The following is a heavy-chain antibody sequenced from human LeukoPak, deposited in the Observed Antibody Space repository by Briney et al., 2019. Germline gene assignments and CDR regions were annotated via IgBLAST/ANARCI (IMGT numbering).Heavy chain of an antibody. CDR3: AKDRRITGTTGGWFDP. CDR1: GFTFSSYA. J-gene: IGHJ5*02. Sequence: GGSLRLSCAASGFTFSSYAMSWVRQAPGKGLEWVSAISGSGGSAYYADSVKGRFTISRDNSKNTLYLQMNSLRAEDTAVYYCAKDRRITGTTGGWFDPWGQGTLVTVSS. CDR2: ISGSGGSA. V-gene: IGHV3-23*01. D-gene: IGHD1-7*01.